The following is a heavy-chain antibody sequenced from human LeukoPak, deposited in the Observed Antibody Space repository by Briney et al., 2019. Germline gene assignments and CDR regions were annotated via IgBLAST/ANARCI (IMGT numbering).Heavy chain of an antibody. Sequence: PSETLSLTCAVYGGSFSGYYWSRVRQPPGKGLGWIGEINHSGSTNYNPSLKSRVTISVDTSKNQFSLKLSSVTAADTAVYYCARGRRYYDSSGYTNFDYWGQGTLVTVSS. CDR3: ARGRRYYDSSGYTNFDY. D-gene: IGHD3-22*01. CDR1: GGSFSGYY. V-gene: IGHV4-34*01. CDR2: INHSGST. J-gene: IGHJ4*02.